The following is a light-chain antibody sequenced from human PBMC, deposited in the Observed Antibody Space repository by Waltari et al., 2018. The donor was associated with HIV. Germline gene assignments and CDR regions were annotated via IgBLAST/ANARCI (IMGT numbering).Light chain of an antibody. V-gene: IGLV2-14*01. J-gene: IGLJ2*01. CDR2: EVS. CDR3: SSFITTTTHVV. Sequence: QSALPQPASVSGSLGQSVTISCTGANSDIGGYNYVSWYQQHPGKAPKLILHEVSNRPSGVSDRFSGSKSGNTASLTISGLQAEDESDYYCSSFITTTTHVVFGGGTRLTVL. CDR1: NSDIGGYNY.